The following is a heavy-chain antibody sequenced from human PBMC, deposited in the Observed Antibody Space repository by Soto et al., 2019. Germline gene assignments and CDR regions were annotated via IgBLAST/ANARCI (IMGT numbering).Heavy chain of an antibody. CDR2: IIPIFGTA. CDR3: ARESTIFGVVIILAGLDP. J-gene: IGHJ5*02. CDR1: GGTFSSYA. V-gene: IGHV1-69*13. D-gene: IGHD3-3*01. Sequence: SVKVSCKASGGTFSSYAISWVRQAPGQGLEWMGGIIPIFGTANYAQKFQGRVTITADESTSTAYMELSSLRSEDTAVYYCARESTIFGVVIILAGLDPWGQGTLVTVSS.